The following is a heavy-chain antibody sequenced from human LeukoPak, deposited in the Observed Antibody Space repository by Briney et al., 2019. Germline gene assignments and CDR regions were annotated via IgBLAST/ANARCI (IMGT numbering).Heavy chain of an antibody. CDR3: ARSNRDAFDM. D-gene: IGHD2/OR15-2a*01. J-gene: IGHJ3*02. CDR2: ISSSGTTK. Sequence: GGSLRLSCGASGFTFSNAWMNWVRQGPGKGLEWVSYISSSGTTKYYADSVKGRFTLSRDNAKKSLSLQMNSLRAEDTAIYYCARSNRDAFDMWGQGTVVTVSS. V-gene: IGHV3-48*04. CDR1: GFTFSNAW.